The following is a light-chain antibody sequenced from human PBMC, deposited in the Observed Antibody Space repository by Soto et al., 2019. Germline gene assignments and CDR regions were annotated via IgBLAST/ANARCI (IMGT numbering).Light chain of an antibody. V-gene: IGLV8-61*01. CDR1: SGSVSTNYY. Sequence: QTVVTQEPSVSGSPGWTVTFTCSLSSGSVSTNYYPSWYQQTPGQAPRTLIYNTNSRSSGVPDRFSGSILGNKAALTITGAQADDESDYYCVLYMGLGISVFGGGTKVTVL. J-gene: IGLJ2*01. CDR2: NTN. CDR3: VLYMGLGISV.